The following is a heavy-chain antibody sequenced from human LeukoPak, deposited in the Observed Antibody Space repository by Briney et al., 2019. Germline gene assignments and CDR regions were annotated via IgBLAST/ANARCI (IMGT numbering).Heavy chain of an antibody. D-gene: IGHD6-13*01. Sequence: SETLSLTCAVYGGSFSGYYWSWIRQPPGKGLEWIGEINHSGSTNYNPSLKSRVTISVDTSKNQFSLKLSSVTAADTAVYYCARAAADNWFDPWGQGTLVTVSS. V-gene: IGHV4-34*01. CDR1: GGSFSGYY. CDR3: ARAAADNWFDP. CDR2: INHSGST. J-gene: IGHJ5*02.